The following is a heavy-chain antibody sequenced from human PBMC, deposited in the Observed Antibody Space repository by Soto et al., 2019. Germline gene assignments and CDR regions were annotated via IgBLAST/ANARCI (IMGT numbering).Heavy chain of an antibody. V-gene: IGHV3-23*01. CDR2: ISGSGGST. J-gene: IGHJ6*02. Sequence: EVQLLESGGGEVQPGGSLRLSCAASGLTFSSFAMSWVRQAPGKGLEWVSGISGSGGSTYHADSVKGRFIISRDNSKNVLYLQMHSVRAEDTAVYYCAKGHSSSPSPQYYYYGMDVWGQGTTVTVSS. CDR3: AKGHSSSPSPQYYYYGMDV. CDR1: GLTFSSFA. D-gene: IGHD6-13*01.